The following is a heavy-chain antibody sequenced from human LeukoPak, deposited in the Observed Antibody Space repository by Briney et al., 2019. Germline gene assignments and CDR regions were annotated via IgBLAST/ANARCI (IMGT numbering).Heavy chain of an antibody. CDR2: ISGSGGST. Sequence: GSLRLSCAASGFTFSSYGMSWVRQAPGKGLEWVSAISGSGGSTYYADSVKGRFTISRDNSKNTLYLQMNSLRAEDTAVYYCARDRGGSGYYSDAFDIWGQGTMVTVSS. CDR3: ARDRGGSGYYSDAFDI. V-gene: IGHV3-23*01. CDR1: GFTFSSYG. D-gene: IGHD3-22*01. J-gene: IGHJ3*02.